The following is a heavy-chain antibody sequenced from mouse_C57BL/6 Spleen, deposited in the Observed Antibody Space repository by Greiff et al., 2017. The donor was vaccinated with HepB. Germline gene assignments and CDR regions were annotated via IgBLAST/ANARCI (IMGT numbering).Heavy chain of an antibody. Sequence: QVQLKQPGAELVKPGASVKMSCKASGYTFTSYWITWVKQRPGQGLEWIGDIYPGSGSTNYNEKFKSKATLTVDTSSSTAYMQLSSLTSEDSAVYYCARTANWGNYFDYWGQGTTLTVSS. J-gene: IGHJ2*01. D-gene: IGHD4-1*01. CDR3: ARTANWGNYFDY. V-gene: IGHV1-55*01. CDR1: GYTFTSYW. CDR2: IYPGSGST.